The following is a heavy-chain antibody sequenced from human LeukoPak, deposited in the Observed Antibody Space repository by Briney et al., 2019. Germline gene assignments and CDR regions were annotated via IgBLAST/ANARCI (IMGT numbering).Heavy chain of an antibody. CDR3: ARGRSYVWGSYRYKARYYFDY. V-gene: IGHV1-8*01. CDR1: GYTFTSYD. J-gene: IGHJ4*02. D-gene: IGHD3-16*02. CDR2: MNPNSGNT. Sequence: ASVKVSCKASGYTFTSYDINWVRQATGQGLEWMGWMNPNSGNTGYAQKFQGRVTMTRNTSISTAYMELSSLRSEDTAVYHCARGRSYVWGSYRYKARYYFDYWGQGTLVTVSS.